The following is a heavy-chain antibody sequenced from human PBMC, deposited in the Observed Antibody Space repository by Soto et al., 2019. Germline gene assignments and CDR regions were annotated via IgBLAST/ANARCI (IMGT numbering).Heavy chain of an antibody. D-gene: IGHD2-21*02. CDR1: GFTFSSYS. Sequence: GGSLRLSCAASGFTFSSYSMNWVRQAPGKGLEWVSSISSSSSYIYYADSVKGRFTISRDNAKNSLYLQMNSLRAEDTAVYYCARGLCGGDCYSADYWGQGTLVTVSS. V-gene: IGHV3-21*01. CDR2: ISSSSSYI. CDR3: ARGLCGGDCYSADY. J-gene: IGHJ4*02.